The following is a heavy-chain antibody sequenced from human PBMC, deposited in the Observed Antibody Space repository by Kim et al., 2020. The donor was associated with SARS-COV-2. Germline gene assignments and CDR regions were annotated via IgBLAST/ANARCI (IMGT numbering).Heavy chain of an antibody. J-gene: IGHJ4*02. CDR3: ARGDDSGLFYYHFDL. Sequence: ADSVKGRFTISRDNAKKSLYPQMNSLRAEDTAIYYCARGDDSGLFYYHFDLWGQGTLVNVSP. V-gene: IGHV3-48*03. D-gene: IGHD1-26*01.